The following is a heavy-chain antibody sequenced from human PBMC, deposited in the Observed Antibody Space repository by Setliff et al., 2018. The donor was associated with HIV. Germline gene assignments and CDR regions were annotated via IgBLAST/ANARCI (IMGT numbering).Heavy chain of an antibody. CDR3: AGGPGTTSIDY. D-gene: IGHD1-26*01. CDR2: IHHGGAT. Sequence: LSLTCAVYGGSLTGYYWSWIRQPPGMGLEWIGEIHHGGATKYNPSVKSRVTISVDTSKNQFSLKVNSVTAADTAMYYCAGGPGTTSIDYWAQGTLVTV. CDR1: GGSLTGYY. J-gene: IGHJ4*02. V-gene: IGHV4-34*01.